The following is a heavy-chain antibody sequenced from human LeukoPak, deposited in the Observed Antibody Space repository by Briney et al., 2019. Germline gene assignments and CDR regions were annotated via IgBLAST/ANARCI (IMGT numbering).Heavy chain of an antibody. CDR2: IRSKANSYAT. CDR3: TRRGYYYMDV. V-gene: IGHV3-73*01. J-gene: IGHJ6*03. CDR1: GFTFSGSA. Sequence: GGSLRLSCAASGFTFSGSAMHWVRQASGKGLEWVGRIRSKANSYATAYAASVKGRFTISRDDSKNTAYLQMNSLKTEDTAVYYCTRRGYYYMDVWGKGTTVTVSS.